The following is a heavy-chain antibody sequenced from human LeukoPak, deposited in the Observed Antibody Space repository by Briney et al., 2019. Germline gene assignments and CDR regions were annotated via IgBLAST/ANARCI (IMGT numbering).Heavy chain of an antibody. J-gene: IGHJ4*02. D-gene: IGHD1-1*01. CDR3: VRDFNWAFDY. V-gene: IGHV3-30*02. Sequence: PGGSLRLSCAASGFTFISHCMHWARQAPDKGLEWVAMIRASGSDKWYAESVKGRFSISRDNCRNMVYLQMSSLRPEDTAVYYCVRDFNWAFDYWGQGTLVTVSS. CDR2: IRASGSDK. CDR1: GFTFISHC.